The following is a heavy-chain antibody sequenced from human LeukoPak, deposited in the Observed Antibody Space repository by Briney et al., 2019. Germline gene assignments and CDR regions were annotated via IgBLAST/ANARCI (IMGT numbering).Heavy chain of an antibody. J-gene: IGHJ5*02. V-gene: IGHV4-34*01. CDR2: INHSGST. CDR1: GGSFSGYY. CDR3: ARGLRGYCSGGSCYSARAYNWFDP. D-gene: IGHD2-15*01. Sequence: PSETLSLTCAVYGGSFSGYYWSWIRQPPGKGLEWIGEINHSGSTNYNPSLKSRVTISVDTSKNQFSLKLSSVTATDTAVYYCARGLRGYCSGGSCYSARAYNWFDPWGQGTLVTVSS.